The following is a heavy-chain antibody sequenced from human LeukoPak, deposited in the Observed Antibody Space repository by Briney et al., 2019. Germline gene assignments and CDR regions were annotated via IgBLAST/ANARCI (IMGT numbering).Heavy chain of an antibody. Sequence: VASVKVSCKASGGTFSSYANSWVRQAPGQGLEWMGRIIPIFGIANYAQKFQGRVTITADKSTSTAYMKLSSLRSEDTAVYYCARENDPSDYGMDVWGQGTTVTVSS. V-gene: IGHV1-69*04. D-gene: IGHD1-1*01. CDR3: ARENDPSDYGMDV. J-gene: IGHJ6*02. CDR2: IIPIFGIA. CDR1: GGTFSSYA.